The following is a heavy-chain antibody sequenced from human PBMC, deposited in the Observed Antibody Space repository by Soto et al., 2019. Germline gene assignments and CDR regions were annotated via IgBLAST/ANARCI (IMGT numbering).Heavy chain of an antibody. CDR2: VSGSGGTT. D-gene: IGHD6-19*01. J-gene: IGHJ5*02. CDR1: GFTFSSSA. Sequence: GGSLRLSCAASGFTFSSSAMSWVSQAPGKGLEWVSAVSGSGGTTYYADSVRGRFTISRDNSKNTLYLQMNSLRAEDTAIYFCARCTVDTIVTSGWCHYLDPWGQGTLVTVSS. CDR3: ARCTVDTIVTSGWCHYLDP. V-gene: IGHV3-23*01.